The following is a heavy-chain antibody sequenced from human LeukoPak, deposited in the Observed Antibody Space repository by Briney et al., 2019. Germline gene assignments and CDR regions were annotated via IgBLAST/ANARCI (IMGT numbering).Heavy chain of an antibody. J-gene: IGHJ4*02. CDR3: ARDVKTEYYYDSSGPPDY. Sequence: ASVKVSCKASGYTFTSYDINWVRQATGQGLEWMGWMNPNSGNTGYAQKFQGRVTITRNTSISTAYMELSSLRSEDTAVYYCARDVKTEYYYDSSGPPDYWGQGTLVTVSS. D-gene: IGHD3-22*01. V-gene: IGHV1-8*03. CDR1: GYTFTSYD. CDR2: MNPNSGNT.